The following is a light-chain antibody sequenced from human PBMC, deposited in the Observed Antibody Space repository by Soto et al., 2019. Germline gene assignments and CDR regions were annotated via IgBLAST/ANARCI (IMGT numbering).Light chain of an antibody. CDR2: SGS. J-gene: IGKJ4*01. CDR3: HQYGSSPLT. Sequence: EIVLTQSPGTLSLSPGETATLSCRASETVDTSSLGWYQQKPGRAPSLLIYSGSRSATGIPDRFSASGSATDFTLTITRLEPEDFAVYYCHQYGSSPLTFGGGTKVDIK. CDR1: ETVDTSS. V-gene: IGKV3-20*01.